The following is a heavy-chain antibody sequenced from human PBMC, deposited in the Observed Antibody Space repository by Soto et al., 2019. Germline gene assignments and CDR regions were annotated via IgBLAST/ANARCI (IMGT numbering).Heavy chain of an antibody. CDR2: TSYGGSDE. CDR3: AKEVRYYSDSSGVDAFDI. CDR1: GFTFDTYG. V-gene: IGHV3-30*18. J-gene: IGHJ3*02. Sequence: QVQLVESGGGVVQPGRSLRLSCAASGFTFDTYGMHWVRQAPGKGLEWVAVTSYGGSDEYYADSVKGRYTIYRDNSKNMVYLQMNSLSTEDMAVYYCAKEVRYYSDSSGVDAFDIWGQGTMVTVSS. D-gene: IGHD3-22*01.